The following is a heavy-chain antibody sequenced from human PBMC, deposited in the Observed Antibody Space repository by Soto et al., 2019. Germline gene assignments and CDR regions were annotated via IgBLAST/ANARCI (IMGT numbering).Heavy chain of an antibody. D-gene: IGHD5-18*01. CDR2: ISYSGST. V-gene: IGHV4-59*01. J-gene: IGHJ6*02. CDR1: GDAINNYF. CDR3: ARARQRDTGRGLDV. Sequence: SETLSLTCTISGDAINNYFWNWIRQSPGKGLEWIGYISYSGSTSYNPSLQSRVTISSDTSKNQFSLELSSVTAADTAVYYCARARQRDTGRGLDVWGQGTTVTVSS.